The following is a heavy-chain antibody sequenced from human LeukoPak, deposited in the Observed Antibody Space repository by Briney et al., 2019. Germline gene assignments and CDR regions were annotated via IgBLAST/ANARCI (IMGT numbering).Heavy chain of an antibody. J-gene: IGHJ4*02. CDR3: AKCRNYYDSSGADY. D-gene: IGHD3-22*01. CDR1: GFTFSTYA. V-gene: IGHV3-30*02. Sequence: GGSLRLSCAASGFTFSTYAMHWVRQAPGKGLEWVAFIRYDGSDKYYADSVKGRFTISRDNSKNTLYLQMNSLRPEDTAVYYCAKCRNYYDSSGADYWGQGTLVTVSS. CDR2: IRYDGSDK.